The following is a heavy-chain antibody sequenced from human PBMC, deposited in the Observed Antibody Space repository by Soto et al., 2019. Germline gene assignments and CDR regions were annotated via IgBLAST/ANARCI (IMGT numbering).Heavy chain of an antibody. CDR3: ARADREDIAVVVGARPRAYGVDV. D-gene: IGHD2-15*01. CDR1: GFTFRSYA. V-gene: IGHV3-30-3*01. J-gene: IGHJ6*02. CDR2: ISYDGTNN. Sequence: QVQLVESGGGVVQPGRSLRLSCAASGFTFRSYAMHWVRQAPGKGLECVAFISYDGTNNFYGDSVKGRFTISTDNSKNTLDLQLNSSRYEDTAVDYYARADREDIAVVVGARPRAYGVDVWGQGTTVTVSS.